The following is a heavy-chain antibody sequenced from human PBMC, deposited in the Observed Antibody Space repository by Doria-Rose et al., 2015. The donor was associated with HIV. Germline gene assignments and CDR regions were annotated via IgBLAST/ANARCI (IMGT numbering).Heavy chain of an antibody. CDR3: ARIKSSRWYHKYYFDF. D-gene: IGHD6-13*01. CDR2: IFSDDER. Sequence: QVTLKESGPVLVKPTETLTLTCTVSGVSLSSPGMGVSWIRQPPGKALEWLANIFSDDERSYKTSLKSRLTISRCTSKSQVVLTMTDMDPVDIATYYCARIKSSRWYHKYYFDFWGQGTLVIVSA. V-gene: IGHV2-26*01. J-gene: IGHJ4*02. CDR1: GVSLSSPGMG.